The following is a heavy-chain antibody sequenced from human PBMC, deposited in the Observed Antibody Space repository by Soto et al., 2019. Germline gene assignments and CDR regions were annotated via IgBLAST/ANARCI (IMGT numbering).Heavy chain of an antibody. V-gene: IGHV4-31*03. J-gene: IGHJ5*02. Sequence: SETLSLTCTVSGGSISSGGYYWSWIRQHPGKGLEWIGYIYYSGSTYYNPSLKSRVTISVDTSKNQFSLKLSSVTAADTAVYYCARGRSLWFGEGDEWFDPWGQGTLVTVSS. CDR2: IYYSGST. D-gene: IGHD3-10*01. CDR3: ARGRSLWFGEGDEWFDP. CDR1: GGSISSGGYY.